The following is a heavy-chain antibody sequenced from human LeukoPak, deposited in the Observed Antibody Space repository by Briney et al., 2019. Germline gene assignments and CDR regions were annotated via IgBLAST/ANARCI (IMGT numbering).Heavy chain of an antibody. V-gene: IGHV3-48*01. CDR3: ARGPYYYDSSRSFDY. CDR1: GFAFSSYS. D-gene: IGHD3-22*01. J-gene: IGHJ4*02. Sequence: GGSLRLSCAASGFAFSSYSMNWVRQAPGEGLEWVSYISSSSSTIYYADSVKGRFTISRDNAKNSLYLQMNSLRAEDTAVYYCARGPYYYDSSRSFDYWGQGTLVTVSS. CDR2: ISSSSSTI.